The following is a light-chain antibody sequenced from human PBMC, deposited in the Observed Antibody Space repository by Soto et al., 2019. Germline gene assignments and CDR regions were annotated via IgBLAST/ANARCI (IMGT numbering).Light chain of an antibody. J-gene: IGLJ3*02. CDR2: EVS. V-gene: IGLV2-14*01. Sequence: QSALTQPASVSGSPGQSITISCTGTSGDVGGYYYVSWYQQLPGKAPKLMISEVSNRPSGVSNRFSGSKSGNTASLTISGLQADDEADYYCGAHAGSNTWVFGGGTKLTVL. CDR1: SGDVGGYYY. CDR3: GAHAGSNTWV.